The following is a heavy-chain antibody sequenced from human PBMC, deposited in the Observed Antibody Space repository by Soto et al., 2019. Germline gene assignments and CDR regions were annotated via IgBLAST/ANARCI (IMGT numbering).Heavy chain of an antibody. CDR3: AKRAPKQILRYFDWSNPFDD. CDR1: GFTFSTYA. V-gene: IGHV3-23*01. D-gene: IGHD3-9*01. Sequence: PGGSLRLSCVASGFTFSTYAMSWVRQAPGKGLEWVSVISGSGGNIYYADSVKGRFTISRDNSKNTLSLQMSSLRAEDTAVYYCAKRAPKQILRYFDWSNPFDDWGQGTLVTVSS. J-gene: IGHJ4*02. CDR2: ISGSGGNI.